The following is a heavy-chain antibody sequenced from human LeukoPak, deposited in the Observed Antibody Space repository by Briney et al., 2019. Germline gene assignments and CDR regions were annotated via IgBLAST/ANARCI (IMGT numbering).Heavy chain of an antibody. CDR2: IKQDGSEK. CDR1: GFTFSSYG. J-gene: IGHJ4*02. Sequence: GGSLRLSCAASGFTFSSYGMHWVRQAPGKGLEWVANIKQDGSEKYYVDSVKGRFTISRDNAKNSLYLQMNSLRAEDTAVYYCARDASYYDYWGQGTLVTVSS. V-gene: IGHV3-7*01. CDR3: ARDASYYDY.